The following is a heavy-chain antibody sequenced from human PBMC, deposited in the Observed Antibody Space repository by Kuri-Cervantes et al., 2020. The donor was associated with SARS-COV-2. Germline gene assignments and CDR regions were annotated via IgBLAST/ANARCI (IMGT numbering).Heavy chain of an antibody. D-gene: IGHD3-22*01. V-gene: IGHV1-69*06. CDR1: GGTFSSYA. Sequence: SVKVSCKASGGTFSSYAISWVRQAPGQGREWMGGIIPVFGTANCAQKFQGRVTITADKSTSTAYMELSSLRSEDTAVYYCARTMTYYYYYGMDVWGQGTTVTVSS. CDR2: IIPVFGTA. J-gene: IGHJ6*02. CDR3: ARTMTYYYYYGMDV.